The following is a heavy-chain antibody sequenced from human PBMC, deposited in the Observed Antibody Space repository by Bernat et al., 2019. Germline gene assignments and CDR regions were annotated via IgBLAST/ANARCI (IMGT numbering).Heavy chain of an antibody. D-gene: IGHD2-21*02. CDR3: ARFPCGGDCYDAFDI. CDR1: GFTFSSSP. Sequence: QVQLVESGGGVVQPGRSLRLSCAASGFTFSSSPLHWVRQAPGKGLEWVAVISYDGSNKYYADSVKGRFTISRDNSKNTLYLQMNSLRAEDTAVYYCARFPCGGDCYDAFDIWGQGTMVTVSS. J-gene: IGHJ3*02. V-gene: IGHV3-30-3*01. CDR2: ISYDGSNK.